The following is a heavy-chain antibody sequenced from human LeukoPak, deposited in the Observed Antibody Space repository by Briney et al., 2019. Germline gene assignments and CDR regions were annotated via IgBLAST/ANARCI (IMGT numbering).Heavy chain of an antibody. CDR1: GYTFSDYF. Sequence: ASVKVSCKASGYTFSDYFMHWVRQAPGQGLEWMGWINPNSGGTNYIQKFQGRVTMTRDTSISTVYMELSRLTSDDTAVYYCARSTTPNENEYFEHWGQGTLVTVSS. D-gene: IGHD2/OR15-2a*01. CDR2: INPNSGGT. J-gene: IGHJ1*01. CDR3: ARSTTPNENEYFEH. V-gene: IGHV1-2*02.